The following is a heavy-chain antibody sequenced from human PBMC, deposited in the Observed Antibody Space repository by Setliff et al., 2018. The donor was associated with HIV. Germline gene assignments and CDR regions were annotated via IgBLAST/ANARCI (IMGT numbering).Heavy chain of an antibody. Sequence: PGGSLRLSCAASGFTVSSNYLSWVRQAPGKGLEWVSVIYVGGRTYYSDSVKGRFTISRDNSKNTLYLQMNSLRAEDTAVYYCARARREQSLQYFDLWGRGTLVTVS. CDR2: IYVGGRT. J-gene: IGHJ2*01. D-gene: IGHD1-26*01. V-gene: IGHV3-53*01. CDR1: GFTVSSNY. CDR3: ARARREQSLQYFDL.